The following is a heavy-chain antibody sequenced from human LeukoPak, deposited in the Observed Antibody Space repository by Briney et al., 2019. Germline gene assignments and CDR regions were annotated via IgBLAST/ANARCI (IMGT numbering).Heavy chain of an antibody. CDR1: GFPFSTYS. V-gene: IGHV3-48*01. Sequence: PGGSLRLSCAASGFPFSTYSMNWVRQAPGKGLEWVSYISSSSRNIKYADSVKGRFTISRDNSKNTLYLQMNSLRVEDTAVYFCARDPNGDYIGTFDMWGRGTMVSVSS. D-gene: IGHD4-17*01. J-gene: IGHJ3*02. CDR2: ISSSSRNI. CDR3: ARDPNGDYIGTFDM.